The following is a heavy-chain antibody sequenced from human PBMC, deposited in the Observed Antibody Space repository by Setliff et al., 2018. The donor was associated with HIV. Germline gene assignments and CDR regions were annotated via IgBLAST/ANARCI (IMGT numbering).Heavy chain of an antibody. CDR3: AKVIASSGYYGYYFDY. CDR1: GFTLGTYA. Sequence: GGSLRLSCAASGFTLGTYAMIWVRQAPGKGLEWVSGISGNGGSTYYADSMKGRFTISKDISNKTLYLHMNTLRAEDTAVYYCAKVIASSGYYGYYFDYWGQGSLVTVSS. V-gene: IGHV3-23*01. CDR2: ISGNGGST. J-gene: IGHJ4*02. D-gene: IGHD3-22*01.